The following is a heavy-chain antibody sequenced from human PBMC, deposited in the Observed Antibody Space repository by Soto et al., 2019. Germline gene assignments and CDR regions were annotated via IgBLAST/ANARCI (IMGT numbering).Heavy chain of an antibody. CDR3: AGGPRYYYDSGGYLGWFDP. D-gene: IGHD3-22*01. CDR1: GNTFTSYY. J-gene: IGHJ5*02. V-gene: IGHV1-46*01. Sequence: ASVKVSCKASGNTFTSYYMHWVRLAPGQGLEWMGIINPSGGSTSYAQKFQGRVTMTRDTSTSTVYMELSSLRSEDTAVYYCAGGPRYYYDSGGYLGWFDPCGQGTLVTVSS. CDR2: INPSGGST.